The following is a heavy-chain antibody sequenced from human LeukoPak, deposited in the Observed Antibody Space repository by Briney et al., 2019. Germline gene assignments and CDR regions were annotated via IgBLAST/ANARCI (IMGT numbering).Heavy chain of an antibody. D-gene: IGHD3-22*01. Sequence: ASVKVSCKASGYTFTSYYMHWVRQAPGQGLEWMGIINPSGGSTSYAQKFQGRVTMTRDTSTSTVYMELSSLRSEDTAVYYCARRYYYDSSGYYSWFDPWGQGTLVTVSS. V-gene: IGHV1-46*01. CDR2: INPSGGST. J-gene: IGHJ5*02. CDR1: GYTFTSYY. CDR3: ARRYYYDSSGYYSWFDP.